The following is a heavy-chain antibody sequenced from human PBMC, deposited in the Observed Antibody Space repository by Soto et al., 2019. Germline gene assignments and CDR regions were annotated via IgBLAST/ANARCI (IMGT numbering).Heavy chain of an antibody. CDR2: SYTSGST. Sequence: PSETLSLTCTVSGGSISSYYWSWIRQPAGKGLEWIGRSYTSGSTNYNPSLKSRVTMSVDTSKNQFSLKLSSVTAADTAVYYCARDNSSPYYYDSSGYSIGLFDPWGQGTLVTVSS. D-gene: IGHD3-22*01. V-gene: IGHV4-4*07. CDR3: ARDNSSPYYYDSSGYSIGLFDP. CDR1: GGSISSYY. J-gene: IGHJ5*02.